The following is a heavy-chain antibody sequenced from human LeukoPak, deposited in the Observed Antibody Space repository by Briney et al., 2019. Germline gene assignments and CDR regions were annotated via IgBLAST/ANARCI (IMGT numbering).Heavy chain of an antibody. D-gene: IGHD2-8*02. V-gene: IGHV3-66*01. CDR2: IYGGGMT. CDR3: ARSQGTADAFDL. Sequence: PGGSLRLSCATSGLSLTNNYINWLRQAPGKGLEWVCVIYGGGMTEFAECVEGRFCIYSDNTTNTVFLKMNTLRLDDSAVYYCARSQGTADAFDLWGQGTRVTVSS. J-gene: IGHJ3*01. CDR1: GLSLTNNY.